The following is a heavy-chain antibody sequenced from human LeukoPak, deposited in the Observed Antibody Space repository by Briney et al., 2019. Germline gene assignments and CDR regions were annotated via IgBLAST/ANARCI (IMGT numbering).Heavy chain of an antibody. CDR1: GFTVSDTY. V-gene: IGHV3-66*01. CDR2: IYSGGIT. D-gene: IGHD4-23*01. Sequence: GGSLRLSCAASGFTVSDTYMSWVRQAPGKGLEWVSVIYSGGITYYADSVKGRFTIFRDNSENTLYLHMNSLRAQDTAVYYCARDGYGGNWPYYGMDVWGQGTTVTVSS. CDR3: ARDGYGGNWPYYGMDV. J-gene: IGHJ6*02.